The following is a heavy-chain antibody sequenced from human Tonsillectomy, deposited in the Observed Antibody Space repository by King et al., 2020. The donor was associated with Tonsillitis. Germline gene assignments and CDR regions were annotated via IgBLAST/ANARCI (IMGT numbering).Heavy chain of an antibody. CDR3: AREGGSFRHFDL. V-gene: IGHV1-46*01. Sequence: QLVQSGAEVKEPGASLKVSCKASGYSFTNYYMHWVRQAPGQRREWMGLINPSGTGTGYAQNFQGRITMTRDMSTGTDYMELSSLRSDDTAVYYCAREGGSFRHFDLWGRGTLVTVSA. J-gene: IGHJ2*01. CDR1: GYSFTNYY. CDR2: INPSGTGT. D-gene: IGHD3-10*01.